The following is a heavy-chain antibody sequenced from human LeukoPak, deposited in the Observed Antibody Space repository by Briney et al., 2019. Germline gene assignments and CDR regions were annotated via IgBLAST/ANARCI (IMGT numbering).Heavy chain of an antibody. CDR2: ISSSGGYT. D-gene: IGHD1-26*01. Sequence: GGSLRLSCAASGFTFSDYYMSWVRQAPGKGLEWVSYISSSGGYTTYAGSVKGRFTISRDNAKNSLYLQMNSLRAEDTAVYYCARSRASGSLNQYYFDYWAREPWSPSP. CDR3: ARSRASGSLNQYYFDY. CDR1: GFTFSDYY. V-gene: IGHV3-11*06. J-gene: IGHJ4*02.